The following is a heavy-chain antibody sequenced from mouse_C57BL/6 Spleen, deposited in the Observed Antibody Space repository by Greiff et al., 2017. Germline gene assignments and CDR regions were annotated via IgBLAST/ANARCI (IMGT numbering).Heavy chain of an antibody. CDR3: ARPPAGSSPDYYAMDY. D-gene: IGHD1-1*01. Sequence: QVQLQQSGAELVKPGASVKLSCTASGYTFTEYTIHWVQQRSGQGLEWIGWFYPGSGSIKYNEKFKDKATLTADNSTSTVYMELSRLTSEDAAVYVSARPPAGSSPDYYAMDYWGQGTSVTVSA. CDR1: GYTFTEYT. CDR2: FYPGSGSI. J-gene: IGHJ4*01. V-gene: IGHV1-62-2*01.